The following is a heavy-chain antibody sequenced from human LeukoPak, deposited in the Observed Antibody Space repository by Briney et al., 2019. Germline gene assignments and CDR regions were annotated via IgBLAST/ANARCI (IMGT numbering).Heavy chain of an antibody. CDR3: ARHTDSSSLYYYSGMDV. D-gene: IGHD6-6*01. J-gene: IGHJ6*02. CDR2: IYPCNSDT. Sequence: GESLKISCKGSGYSFTNYWIGWVRQGPGKGLEGMLIIYPCNSDTIYSPSFQGQVTISADKSIRTAYLQWSSLKASDTALYYCARHTDSSSLYYYSGMDVWGQGTTVTVYS. V-gene: IGHV5-51*01. CDR1: GYSFTNYW.